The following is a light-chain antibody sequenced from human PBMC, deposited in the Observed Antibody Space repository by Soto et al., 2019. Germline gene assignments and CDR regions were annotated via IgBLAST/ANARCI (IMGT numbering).Light chain of an antibody. V-gene: IGLV1-44*01. CDR1: SSNIGNSS. J-gene: IGLJ1*01. CDR2: TTN. Sequence: QSALTQAHSASGTPGQRVTISCSGRSSNIGNSSVHWFQQLPGTAPKLLISTTNQRPSGVPERFSGSKSGTSASLAISGLQSEDEADYYCAAWDDSLNGHVFGTGTKVTVL. CDR3: AAWDDSLNGHV.